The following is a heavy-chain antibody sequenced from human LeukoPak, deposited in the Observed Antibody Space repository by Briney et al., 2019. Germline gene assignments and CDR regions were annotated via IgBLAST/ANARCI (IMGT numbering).Heavy chain of an antibody. D-gene: IGHD1-1*01. CDR1: GFTFSSYA. Sequence: PGGSLRLSCAASGFTFSSYAMSWVRQAPGKGLEWVSAISGSGGSTYYADYVKGRFTISRDNSNNTLYVQMNSLRAEDTAVYYCAKARSGSANWALQIFDNWGQGTLVTVSS. J-gene: IGHJ4*02. CDR2: ISGSGGST. CDR3: AKARSGSANWALQIFDN. V-gene: IGHV3-23*01.